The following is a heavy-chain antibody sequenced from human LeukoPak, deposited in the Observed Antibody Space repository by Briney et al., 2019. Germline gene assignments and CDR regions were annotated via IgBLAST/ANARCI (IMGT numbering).Heavy chain of an antibody. CDR1: GGTFSSYA. D-gene: IGHD3-22*01. CDR3: ARDPVGYYYDSSGYYYVD. J-gene: IGHJ4*02. V-gene: IGHV1-69*05. Sequence: SVKVSCKASGGTFSSYAISWVRQAPGQGVEWMGRIIPIFGTANYAQKFQGRVTITTDESTSTAYMELSSLRSEDTAVYYCARDPVGYYYDSSGYYYVDWGQGTLVTVSS. CDR2: IIPIFGTA.